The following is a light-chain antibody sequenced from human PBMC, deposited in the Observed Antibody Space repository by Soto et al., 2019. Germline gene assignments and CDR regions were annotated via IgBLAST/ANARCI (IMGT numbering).Light chain of an antibody. CDR3: SSYAGSDNFEV. Sequence: QSALTQPPSASGSPGQSVTISCTGTRSDVGDYNYVSWYQQHPGKAPKLLIYEVTKWPSGVPDRFSGSKSANTASLTVSGLQAEDEADYYCSSYAGSDNFEVFGGGTQLTVL. V-gene: IGLV2-8*01. CDR2: EVT. J-gene: IGLJ2*01. CDR1: RSDVGDYNY.